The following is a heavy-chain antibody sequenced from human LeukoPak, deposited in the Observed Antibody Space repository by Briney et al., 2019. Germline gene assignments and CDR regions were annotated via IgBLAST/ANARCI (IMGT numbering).Heavy chain of an antibody. J-gene: IGHJ4*02. Sequence: ASVKVSCKASGYTFTSYDINWVRQAPGQGLEWMGIINPSGGSTSYAQKFQGRVTMTRDMSTSTVYMELSSLRSEDTAVYYCARAGGYCGRISCPYYFDYWGQGSLVAVSS. D-gene: IGHD2-15*01. CDR2: INPSGGST. V-gene: IGHV1-46*01. CDR1: GYTFTSYD. CDR3: ARAGGYCGRISCPYYFDY.